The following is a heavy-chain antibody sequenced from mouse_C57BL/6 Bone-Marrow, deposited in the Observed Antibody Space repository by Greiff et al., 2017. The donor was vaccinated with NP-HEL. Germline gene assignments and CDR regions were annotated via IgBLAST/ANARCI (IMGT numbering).Heavy chain of an antibody. D-gene: IGHD1-1*01. Sequence: EVQLQQSGGGLVQPKGSLKLSCAASGFSFTTYAMNWVRQAPGKGLEWVARIRSKSNNYATYYADSVKDRFTISRDDSESMLYLQMNNLKTEDTAMYYCVRPHYGSPSFAYWGQGTLVTVSA. J-gene: IGHJ3*01. CDR3: VRPHYGSPSFAY. V-gene: IGHV10-1*01. CDR2: IRSKSNNYAT. CDR1: GFSFTTYA.